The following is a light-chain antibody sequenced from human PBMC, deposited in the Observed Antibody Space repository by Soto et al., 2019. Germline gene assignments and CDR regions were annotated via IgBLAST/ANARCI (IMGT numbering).Light chain of an antibody. Sequence: EIVLTQSPGTLSLSPGERATLSCRASQSVGSYLAWYQQKPGQAPRLLIYGASTRATGIPARFSGSGSGTEFTLTISSLQSEDFAVYYCQQYNNWPITFGQGTRLEIK. CDR1: QSVGSY. J-gene: IGKJ5*01. CDR3: QQYNNWPIT. CDR2: GAS. V-gene: IGKV3-15*01.